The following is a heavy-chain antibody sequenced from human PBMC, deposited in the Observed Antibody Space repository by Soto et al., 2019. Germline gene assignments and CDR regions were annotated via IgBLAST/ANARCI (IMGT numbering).Heavy chain of an antibody. CDR2: ISAYNGNT. CDR3: ARVGYSYGPDYYYGMDV. Sequence: GASVKPSCKASGGTFSSNASSWVQQATGQGLEWMGWISAYNGNTNYAQKLQGRVTMTTDTSTSTAYMELRSLRSDDTAVYYCARVGYSYGPDYYYGMDVWGQGTTVTVYS. D-gene: IGHD5-18*01. J-gene: IGHJ6*02. CDR1: GGTFSSNA. V-gene: IGHV1-18*01.